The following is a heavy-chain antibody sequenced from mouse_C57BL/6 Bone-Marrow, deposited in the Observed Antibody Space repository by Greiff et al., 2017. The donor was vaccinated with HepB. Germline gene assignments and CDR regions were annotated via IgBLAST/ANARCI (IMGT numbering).Heavy chain of an antibody. Sequence: EVKLMESGAELVRPGASVKLSCTASGFNIKDDYMHWVKQRPEQGLEWIGWIDPENGDTEYASKFQGKATITADTSSNTAYLQLSSLTSEDTAVYYCTTRTPITTVVAKDYFDYWGQGTTLTVSS. CDR2: IDPENGDT. J-gene: IGHJ2*01. D-gene: IGHD1-1*01. V-gene: IGHV14-4*01. CDR3: TTRTPITTVVAKDYFDY. CDR1: GFNIKDDY.